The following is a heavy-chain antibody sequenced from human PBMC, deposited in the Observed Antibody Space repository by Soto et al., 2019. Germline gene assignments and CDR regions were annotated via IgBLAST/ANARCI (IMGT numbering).Heavy chain of an antibody. J-gene: IGHJ4*02. Sequence: QLQLQESGPGLVKPSETLSLTCTVSGGSISSSSYYWGWIRQPPGKGLEWIGSIYYSGSTYYNPSLKSRVPNSVDTSKNQFSRKLGSLTAADTAVYFRARPVEGILPLDYWGQGTLVTVSS. V-gene: IGHV4-39*01. CDR3: ARPVEGILPLDY. D-gene: IGHD2-21*01. CDR1: GGSISSSSYY. CDR2: IYYSGST.